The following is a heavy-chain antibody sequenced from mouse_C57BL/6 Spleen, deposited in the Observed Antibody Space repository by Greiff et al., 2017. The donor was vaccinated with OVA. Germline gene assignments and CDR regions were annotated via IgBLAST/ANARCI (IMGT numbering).Heavy chain of an antibody. CDR2: ISNLAYSI. Sequence: EVHLVESGGGLVQPGGSLKLSCAASGFTFSDYGMAWVRQAPRKGPEWVAFISNLAYSIYYADTVTGRFTISRENAKNTLYLEMSSLRSEDTAMYYCARRGYGSSYSHWYLDVWGTGTTVTVSS. CDR1: GFTFSDYG. CDR3: ARRGYGSSYSHWYLDV. V-gene: IGHV5-15*01. D-gene: IGHD1-1*01. J-gene: IGHJ1*03.